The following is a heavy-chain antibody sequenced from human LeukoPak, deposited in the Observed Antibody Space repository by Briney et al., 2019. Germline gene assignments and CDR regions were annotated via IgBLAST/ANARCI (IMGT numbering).Heavy chain of an antibody. V-gene: IGHV3-66*01. Sequence: PGGSLRLSCAASEFSVGSNYMTWVRQAPGKGLEWVSLIYSGGSTYYADSVKGRFTISRDNSKNTLYLQMNSLRAEDTAVYYCARDSRDTAMSDWGQGTLVTVSS. CDR1: EFSVGSNY. D-gene: IGHD5-18*01. CDR2: IYSGGST. CDR3: ARDSRDTAMSD. J-gene: IGHJ4*02.